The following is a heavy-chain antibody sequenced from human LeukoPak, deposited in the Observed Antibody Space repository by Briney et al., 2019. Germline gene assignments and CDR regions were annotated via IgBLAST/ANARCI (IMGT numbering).Heavy chain of an antibody. D-gene: IGHD1-26*01. Sequence: NSSETLSLTCTVSGGSISNYYWSWIRQPPGKGLEWIGHIYYSGSPNYNPSLKSRVTITTDTSKNQFSLKLSSVTAADTAVYYCARRSGTYHAFDIWGQGTMVTVSS. CDR2: IYYSGSP. CDR3: ARRSGTYHAFDI. CDR1: GGSISNYY. V-gene: IGHV4-59*08. J-gene: IGHJ3*02.